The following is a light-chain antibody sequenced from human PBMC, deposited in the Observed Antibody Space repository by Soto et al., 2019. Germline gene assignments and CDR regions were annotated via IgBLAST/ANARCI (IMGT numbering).Light chain of an antibody. CDR3: SSHAGSNTYVV. V-gene: IGLV2-23*01. CDR1: SGDVGGYNL. J-gene: IGLJ2*01. Sequence: QSELTQPASVSGPPGQTIAISCTGTSGDVGGYNLVSWYQQHPGKAPKFLIYENNKRPSGVSDRFSGSKSGNTASLTISGLQAEDEADYYCSSHAGSNTYVVFGGGSKLTVL. CDR2: ENN.